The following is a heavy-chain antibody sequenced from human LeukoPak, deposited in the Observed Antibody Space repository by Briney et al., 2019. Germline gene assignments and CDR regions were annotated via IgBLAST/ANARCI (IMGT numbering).Heavy chain of an antibody. Sequence: GGSLRLSCAASGFTFSTYSMNWVRQAPGKGLEWVSSISSSGGYIFDADSVKGRFTISRDNSKNTLYLQMNSLRAEDTAIYYCAKYIIVGGAKSPLFDYWGQGTLVTVSS. CDR1: GFTFSTYS. J-gene: IGHJ4*02. D-gene: IGHD1-26*01. CDR2: ISSSGGYI. V-gene: IGHV3-21*04. CDR3: AKYIIVGGAKSPLFDY.